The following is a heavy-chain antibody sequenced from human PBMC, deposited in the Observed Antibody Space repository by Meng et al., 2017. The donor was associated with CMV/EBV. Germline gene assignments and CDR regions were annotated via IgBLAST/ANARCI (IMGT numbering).Heavy chain of an antibody. V-gene: IGHV1-69*10. CDR3: ARAPYYYDSSGSPDAFDI. D-gene: IGHD3-22*01. CDR2: IIPILGIA. Sequence: SVKVSCKASGGTFSSYAISWVRQAPGQGLEWMGGIIPILGIANYAQKFQGRVTITADKSTSTAYMELSSLRSEDTAVYYCARAPYYYDSSGSPDAFDIWGQGTMVTVS. J-gene: IGHJ3*02. CDR1: GGTFSSYA.